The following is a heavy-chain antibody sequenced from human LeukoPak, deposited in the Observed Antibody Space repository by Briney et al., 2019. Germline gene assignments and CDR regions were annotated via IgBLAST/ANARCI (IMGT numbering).Heavy chain of an antibody. J-gene: IGHJ6*02. D-gene: IGHD3-16*01. CDR3: AGIISGPSYYYYGMDV. V-gene: IGHV1-24*01. CDR2: FDPEDGET. CDR1: GYTLTELS. Sequence: ASVKVSCKVSGYTLTELSMHWVRQAPGKGLEWMGGFDPEDGETIYAQKFQGRVTMTEDTSTDTAYMELSSLRSEDTAVYYCAGIISGPSYYYYGMDVWGQGTTVTVSS.